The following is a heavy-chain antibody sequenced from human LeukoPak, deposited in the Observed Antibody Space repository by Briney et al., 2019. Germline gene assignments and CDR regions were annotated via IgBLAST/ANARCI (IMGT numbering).Heavy chain of an antibody. D-gene: IGHD4-23*01. CDR3: ARGRPHGNDY. CDR2: IASDGSST. CDR1: GFTFSSYW. V-gene: IGHV3-74*01. Sequence: GGSLRLSCAASGFTFSSYWMNWVRQAPGKGLVWVSRIASDGSSTTYADSVKGRFSISRDNAKNTLYLQMNSLRVEDTAVYCCARGRPHGNDYWGQGTLVTVSS. J-gene: IGHJ4*02.